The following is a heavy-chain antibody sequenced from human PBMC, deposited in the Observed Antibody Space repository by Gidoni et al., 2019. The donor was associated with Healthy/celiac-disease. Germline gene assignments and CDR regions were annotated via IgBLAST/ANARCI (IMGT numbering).Heavy chain of an antibody. D-gene: IGHD4-17*01. J-gene: IGHJ4*02. CDR3: ARGYGGNSGYFDY. CDR1: GFTFSSYA. CDR2: ISYDGSNK. Sequence: QVQLVESGGGVVQPGRSLRLSCAASGFTFSSYAMHWVRQAPGKGLEWVAVISYDGSNKYYADSVKGRFTISRDNSKNTLYLQMNSLRAEDTAVYYCARGYGGNSGYFDYWGQGTLVTVSS. V-gene: IGHV3-30-3*01.